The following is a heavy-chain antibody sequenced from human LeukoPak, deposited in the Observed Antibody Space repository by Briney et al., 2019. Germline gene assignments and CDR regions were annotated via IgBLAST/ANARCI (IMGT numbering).Heavy chain of an antibody. V-gene: IGHV3-23*01. Sequence: GGSLRLSCAASGFTFSSYAMSWVRQAPGKGLEWVSSISGSGGSTYYADSMKGRFTISRDNSKNTLYLQMNSLRAEDTAVYYCAKVVDYGDYPFDYWGQGTLVTVSS. D-gene: IGHD4-17*01. J-gene: IGHJ4*02. CDR3: AKVVDYGDYPFDY. CDR1: GFTFSSYA. CDR2: ISGSGGST.